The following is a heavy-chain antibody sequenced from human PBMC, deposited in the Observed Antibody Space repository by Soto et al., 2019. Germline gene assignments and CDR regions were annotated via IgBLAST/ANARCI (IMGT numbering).Heavy chain of an antibody. CDR2: IYHSGST. J-gene: IGHJ4*02. V-gene: IGHV4-4*02. CDR3: ARRDDYVDY. Sequence: QVQLQESGPGLVKPSGTLSLTCGVSGGSISITKWWSWVRQPPGKGLEWIGEIYHSGSTNYNPSLKSRVTILVDKSENQFALNLSSVTAADTAVYYCARRDDYVDYWGQGTLVTVSS. D-gene: IGHD3-16*01. CDR1: GGSISITKW.